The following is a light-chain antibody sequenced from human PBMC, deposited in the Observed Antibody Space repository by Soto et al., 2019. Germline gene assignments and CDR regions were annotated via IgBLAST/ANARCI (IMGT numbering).Light chain of an antibody. V-gene: IGKV4-1*01. Sequence: DVIVIQAADSLVASVEAVAPISCRCSQSVLYSSNNKNYLAWYQQKPGQPPKLPIYWASTREAGVPDRFSGSGSGTDFTLTISSLQAEDVTVYCWQHYYTPPLTFGQGTKVDIK. CDR1: QSVLYSSNNKNY. CDR2: WAS. J-gene: IGKJ1*01. CDR3: QHYYTPPLT.